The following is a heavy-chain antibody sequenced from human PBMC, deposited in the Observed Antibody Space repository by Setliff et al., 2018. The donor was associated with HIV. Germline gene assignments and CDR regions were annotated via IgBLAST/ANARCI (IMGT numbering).Heavy chain of an antibody. V-gene: IGHV5-51*01. CDR1: GYNFAGYW. CDR2: IYPGDSDT. D-gene: IGHD3-10*01. J-gene: IGHJ4*02. Sequence: GESLKISCKVSGYNFAGYWIGWVRQMPGKGLEWMGIIYPGDSDTRYSPSFQGQVTISADKSISTAYLQWSSLKASDTAMYYCARHESFYGSGTEIDYWGQGTLVTVSS. CDR3: ARHESFYGSGTEIDY.